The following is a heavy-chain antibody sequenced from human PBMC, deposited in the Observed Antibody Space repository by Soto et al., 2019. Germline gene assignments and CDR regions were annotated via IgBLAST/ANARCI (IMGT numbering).Heavy chain of an antibody. J-gene: IGHJ4*02. CDR3: ARDFNWGSAPFDY. CDR2: IWYDGSNK. V-gene: IGHV3-33*01. CDR1: GFTFSSYG. Sequence: QVQLVESGGGVGQPGRSLRLSCAASGFTFSSYGMHWVRQAPGKGLEWVAVIWYDGSNKYYADSVKGRFTISRDNSKNRLYLQMNSLRAEDTAVYYCARDFNWGSAPFDYWGQGTLVTVSS. D-gene: IGHD7-27*01.